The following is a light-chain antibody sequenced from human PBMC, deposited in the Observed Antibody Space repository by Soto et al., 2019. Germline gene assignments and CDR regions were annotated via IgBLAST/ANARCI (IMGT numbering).Light chain of an antibody. V-gene: IGLV2-14*01. CDR3: SSYTSSSTYVV. CDR1: SSDVGGYNY. CDR2: DVS. J-gene: IGLJ2*01. Sequence: QSALTQPASVSGSPGQSITISCTGTSSDVGGYNYVSWYQQHPGKAPKLMIYDVSNRPSGVSNRCSGSKSGNTASLTISGLQAEDEGDYYCSSYTSSSTYVVFGGGTKLTVL.